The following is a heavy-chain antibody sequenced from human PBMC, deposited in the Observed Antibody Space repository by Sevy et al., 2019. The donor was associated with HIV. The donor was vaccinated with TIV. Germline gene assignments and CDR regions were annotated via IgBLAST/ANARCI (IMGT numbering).Heavy chain of an antibody. Sequence: SRTVSLTCAISGDSVSSNSAAWSWIRQSPSRALEWLGRTYSRSKWSNDYAVSVKSRITINPDTSKNQFSLQLNSVIPEDTAVYCCSRDEIVVVVAAATRHYYGMDVWGQGTLVSVSS. V-gene: IGHV6-1*01. CDR1: GDSVSSNSAA. J-gene: IGHJ6*02. CDR2: TYSRSKWSN. CDR3: SRDEIVVVVAAATRHYYGMDV. D-gene: IGHD2-15*01.